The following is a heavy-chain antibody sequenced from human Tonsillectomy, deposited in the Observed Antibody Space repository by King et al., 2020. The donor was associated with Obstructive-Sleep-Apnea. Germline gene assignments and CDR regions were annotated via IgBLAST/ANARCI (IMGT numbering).Heavy chain of an antibody. D-gene: IGHD2-21*02. CDR3: ARDFGVVTAILYYYYGMDV. CDR1: GFTFSSYA. V-gene: IGHV3-30*04. CDR2: ISYDGSNK. Sequence: VQLVESGGGVVQPGRSLRLSCAASGFTFSSYAMHWVRQAPGKGLEGVAVISYDGSNKYYADSVKGRFTISRDNSKNTLYLQMNSLRAEDTAVYYCARDFGVVTAILYYYYGMDVWGQGTTVTVSS. J-gene: IGHJ6*02.